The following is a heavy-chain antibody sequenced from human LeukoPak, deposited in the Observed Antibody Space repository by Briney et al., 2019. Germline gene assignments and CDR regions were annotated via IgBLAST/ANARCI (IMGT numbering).Heavy chain of an antibody. CDR2: LYPGDSDT. J-gene: IGHJ4*02. D-gene: IGHD6-19*01. V-gene: IGHV5-51*01. CDR1: GYSFTTYW. CDR3: ARHRPHTDSNSVADYYFDY. Sequence: GESLKISCEGSGYSFTTYWNCWVRQIPGKGLEWRGILYPGDSDTKYSPSFQGQVTISADKAISTAYLQWSNLKASDTAMYYCARHRPHTDSNSVADYYFDYWGQGTLVTVSS.